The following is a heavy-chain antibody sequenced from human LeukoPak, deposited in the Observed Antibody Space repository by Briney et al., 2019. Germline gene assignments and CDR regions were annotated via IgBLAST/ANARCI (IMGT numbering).Heavy chain of an antibody. CDR3: ARPGATGAFDI. J-gene: IGHJ3*02. CDR1: GGSITSFY. D-gene: IGHD1-26*01. CDR2: IYYSGAT. Sequence: SETLSLTCTVSGGSITSFYWNWIRQPPGKGLEWIAYIYYSGATSYNPSLKSRVTISVDTSKNQFSLKLSSVTAADTAVYYCARPGATGAFDIWGQGTMVTVSS. V-gene: IGHV4-59*01.